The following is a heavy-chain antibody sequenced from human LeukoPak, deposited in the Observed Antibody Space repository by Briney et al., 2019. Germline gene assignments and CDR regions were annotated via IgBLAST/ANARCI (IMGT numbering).Heavy chain of an antibody. CDR2: ISAYNGNT. CDR3: AREAPRIVVVVAATQYYGMDV. V-gene: IGHV1-18*01. D-gene: IGHD2-15*01. Sequence: ASVKVSCKASGYTFTSYGISWVRQAPGQGLEWMGWISAYNGNTNYAQKLQGRVTMTTDTSTSTAYMELRSLRSDNTAVYYCAREAPRIVVVVAATQYYGMDVWGQGTTVTVSS. CDR1: GYTFTSYG. J-gene: IGHJ6*02.